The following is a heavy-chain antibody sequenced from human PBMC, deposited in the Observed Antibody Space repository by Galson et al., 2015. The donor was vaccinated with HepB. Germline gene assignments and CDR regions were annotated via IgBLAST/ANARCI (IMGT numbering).Heavy chain of an antibody. CDR1: GFTFSDYG. D-gene: IGHD4-11*01. V-gene: IGHV3-30*18. J-gene: IGHJ4*02. Sequence: SLRLSCAASGFTFSDYGMHWVRQGPGKGLEWVAFISYDGDDQKYADSMKGRFPISRDSSKNTLYPQLNSLRADDTAVYYCAKVRDYTEGLDYWGQGTLVTVSS. CDR2: ISYDGDDQ. CDR3: AKVRDYTEGLDY.